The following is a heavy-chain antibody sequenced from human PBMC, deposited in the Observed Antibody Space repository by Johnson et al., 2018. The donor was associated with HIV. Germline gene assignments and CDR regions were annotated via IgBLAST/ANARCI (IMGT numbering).Heavy chain of an antibody. J-gene: IGHJ3*02. V-gene: IGHV3-11*04. CDR1: GFTFSDYY. CDR3: AGAPEVRGVDAFDI. CDR2: ISSSGNTM. Sequence: QVQLVESGGGLVNPGGSLRLSCAASGFTFSDYYMSWIRQAPGKGLEWVSYISSSGNTMYYADSVKGRFTISRDNAKNSLYLQMNILRAEDTAVYYCAGAPEVRGVDAFDIWGQGTMVTVSS. D-gene: IGHD3-10*01.